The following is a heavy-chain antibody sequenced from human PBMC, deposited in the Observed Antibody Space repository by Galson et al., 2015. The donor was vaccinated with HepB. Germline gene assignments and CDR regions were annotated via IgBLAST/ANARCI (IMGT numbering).Heavy chain of an antibody. D-gene: IGHD3-3*01. V-gene: IGHV6-1*01. CDR3: ARVGGTIYYDGMDV. Sequence: CAISGDSVSSNSAAWNWISQSPSRGLEWLGRTYYRAKWYTDYAVSLRSRITINPDTSRNQVSLQLRSLTPEDTAVYYCARVGGTIYYDGMDVWGQGTLVTVPS. J-gene: IGHJ4*02. CDR2: TYYRAKWYT. CDR1: GDSVSSNSAA.